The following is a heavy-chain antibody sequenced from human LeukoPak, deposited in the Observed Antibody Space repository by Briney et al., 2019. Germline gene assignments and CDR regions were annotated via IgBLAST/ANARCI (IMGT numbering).Heavy chain of an antibody. D-gene: IGHD3-10*01. Sequence: NPSETLSLTCTVSGGSISSYYWSWIRQPPGKGLEWLGYIYYSGSTNYNPSLKSRVTISVDTSKNQFSLKLSSVTAADTAVYYCARVSYYGSAEVDYWGQGTLVTVSS. V-gene: IGHV4-59*01. J-gene: IGHJ4*02. CDR1: GGSISSYY. CDR2: IYYSGST. CDR3: ARVSYYGSAEVDY.